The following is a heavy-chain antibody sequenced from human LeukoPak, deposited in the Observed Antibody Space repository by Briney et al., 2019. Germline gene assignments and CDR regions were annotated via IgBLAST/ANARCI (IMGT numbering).Heavy chain of an antibody. J-gene: IGHJ4*02. CDR1: GEPFSGYY. CDR3: ARGPSYDY. CDR2: INRHGNT. V-gene: IGHV4-34*01. Sequence: KPSETLSLTCAVSGEPFSGYYWGWIRQPPGKGLELIGEINRHGNTDYNPSLKSRVTISVDTSKNQFSLKLSSVTAADTAVYYCARGPSYDYWGQGTLVTVSS.